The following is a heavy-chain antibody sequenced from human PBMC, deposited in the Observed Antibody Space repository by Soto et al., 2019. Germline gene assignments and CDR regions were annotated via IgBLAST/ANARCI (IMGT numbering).Heavy chain of an antibody. CDR1: GGSISSGNW. D-gene: IGHD2-2*01. CDR3: ARVPDR. V-gene: IGHV4-4*02. Sequence: PSETLSLTCAVSGGSISSGNWWSWVRQSPRKGLEWIGDIYHSGSTNHNPSLKSRVTISVDRSKNQFSLKLSSVTAADTAVYYCARVPDRWGQGTLVTVSS. CDR2: IYHSGST. J-gene: IGHJ5*02.